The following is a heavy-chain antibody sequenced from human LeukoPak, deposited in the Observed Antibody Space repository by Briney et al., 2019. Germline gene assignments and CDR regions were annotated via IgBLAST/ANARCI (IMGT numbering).Heavy chain of an antibody. CDR3: ARGSGPGGY. CDR1: GYSISSGYY. CDR2: IYHSGST. Sequence: KPSETLSLTCAVSGYSISSGYYWGWIRQPPGKGLEWIGSIYHSGSTYYNPSLKSRVTISVDTSKNQFSLKLSSVTAADTAVYYCARGSGPGGYWGQGTLVTVSS. D-gene: IGHD3-10*01. V-gene: IGHV4-38-2*01. J-gene: IGHJ4*02.